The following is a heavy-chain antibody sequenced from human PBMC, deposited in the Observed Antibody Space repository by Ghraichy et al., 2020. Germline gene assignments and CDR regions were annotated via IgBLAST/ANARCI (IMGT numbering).Heavy chain of an antibody. Sequence: GGSLRLSCAASGFTFSSYSMNWVRQAPGKGLEWVSYISSSSSTIYYADSVKGRFTISRDNAKNSLYLQMNSLRDEDTAVYYCARLHYYDSSGYYYLSDRGYFDLWGRGTLVTVSS. J-gene: IGHJ2*01. CDR3: ARLHYYDSSGYYYLSDRGYFDL. CDR1: GFTFSSYS. V-gene: IGHV3-48*02. D-gene: IGHD3-22*01. CDR2: ISSSSSTI.